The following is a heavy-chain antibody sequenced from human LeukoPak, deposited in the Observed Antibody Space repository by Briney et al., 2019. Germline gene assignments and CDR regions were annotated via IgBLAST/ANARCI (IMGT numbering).Heavy chain of an antibody. CDR3: ARDRGSSTGLDY. CDR2: ISSSSSYI. Sequence: GGSLRLSCAASGFTFSSYSMNWVRQAPGKGLEWVSSISSSSSYIYYADSVKGRFTISRDNAKNSLYLQMNSLRAEDTAVYYCARDRGSSTGLDYWGQGTMVTVSS. CDR1: GFTFSSYS. J-gene: IGHJ3*01. D-gene: IGHD6-13*01. V-gene: IGHV3-21*01.